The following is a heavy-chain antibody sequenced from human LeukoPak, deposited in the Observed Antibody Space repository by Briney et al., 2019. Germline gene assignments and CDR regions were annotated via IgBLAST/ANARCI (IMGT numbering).Heavy chain of an antibody. J-gene: IGHJ4*02. CDR2: IYPGDSDT. V-gene: IGHV5-51*01. CDR3: ARQTRDGSGSRGYSFDF. CDR1: GYIFTHNW. Sequence: GESLKISCKGSGYIFTHNWIGWVRQMPGKGLEGMGIIYPGDSDTRYSPSFEGQVTISVDKSISTAYLQWSSLKASDTAMYYCARQTRDGSGSRGYSFDFWGQGTLVTVSS. D-gene: IGHD3-10*01.